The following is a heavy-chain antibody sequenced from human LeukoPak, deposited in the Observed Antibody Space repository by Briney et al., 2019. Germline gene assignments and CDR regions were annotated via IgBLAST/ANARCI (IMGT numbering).Heavy chain of an antibody. D-gene: IGHD1-1*01. CDR2: INWNGGST. Sequence: GGSLRLSCAASGFTFDDYGMSWVRQAPGKGLEWVSGINWNGGSTGYADSVKGRFTISRDNAKDSLYLQMNSLRAEDTAVYYCARDRTGRTTLYYYYYMDVWGKGTTVTVSS. J-gene: IGHJ6*03. CDR1: GFTFDDYG. CDR3: ARDRTGRTTLYYYYYMDV. V-gene: IGHV3-20*04.